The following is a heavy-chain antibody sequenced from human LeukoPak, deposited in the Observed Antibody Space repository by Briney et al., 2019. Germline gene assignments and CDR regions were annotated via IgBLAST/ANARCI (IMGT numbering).Heavy chain of an antibody. CDR2: VITILSIA. D-gene: IGHD2-2*01. CDR3: SRVSAVVPASKAEYVQG. V-gene: IGHV1-69*04. CDR1: AATSSCYA. Sequence: SVKASCKASAATSSCYAISWVRPAPGQGLEWMGRVITILSIASNAQKVLGRVTITADKSTCRAYMELSSLTSDDTAMNYCSRVSAVVPASKAEYVQGWGQGTPVTVAS. J-gene: IGHJ1*01.